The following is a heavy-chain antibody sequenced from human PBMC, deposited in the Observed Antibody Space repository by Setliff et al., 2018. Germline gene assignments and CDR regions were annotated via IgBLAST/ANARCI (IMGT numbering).Heavy chain of an antibody. Sequence: ASVKVSCKASGYTFPSYGISWVRQAPGQGLEWMGWISAYNGYIIYEQKFQGRVTMTTDTSTSTAYMELRSLRTDDTAVYYCARDRPEVVIDAARALFDYWGQGALVTVSS. CDR1: GYTFPSYG. J-gene: IGHJ4*02. V-gene: IGHV1-18*01. CDR2: ISAYNGYI. D-gene: IGHD2-15*01. CDR3: ARDRPEVVIDAARALFDY.